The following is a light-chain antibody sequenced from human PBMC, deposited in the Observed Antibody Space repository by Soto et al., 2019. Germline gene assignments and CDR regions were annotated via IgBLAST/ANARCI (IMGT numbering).Light chain of an antibody. CDR3: SSYTSSSAGV. V-gene: IGLV2-18*02. CDR1: SSDVGSYNR. CDR2: EVS. Sequence: QSALTQPPSVSGSPGQSVTISCTGNSSDVGSYNRVSWYQQPPGTAPKLMIYEVSNRPSGVPDRISGSKSGNTASLTISGLQAEDEADYYCSSYTSSSAGVFGGGTKLTVL. J-gene: IGLJ2*01.